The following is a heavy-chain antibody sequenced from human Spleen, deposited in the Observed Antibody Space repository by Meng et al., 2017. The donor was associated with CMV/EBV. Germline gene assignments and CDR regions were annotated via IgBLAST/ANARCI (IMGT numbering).Heavy chain of an antibody. CDR1: GGTSTSYG. CDR2: ISAHNGYT. CDR3: ARDHVDIVVVPAVMDWFDS. V-gene: IGHV1-18*01. J-gene: IGHJ5*01. Sequence: ASVKVSCKASGGTSTSYGISWVRQAPGQGLEWVGWISAHNGYTNYAQKFQGRLTMTTDTSTSTAFMELRSLRSDDTALYYCARDHVDIVVVPAVMDWFDSWGQGTLVTVSS. D-gene: IGHD2-2*01.